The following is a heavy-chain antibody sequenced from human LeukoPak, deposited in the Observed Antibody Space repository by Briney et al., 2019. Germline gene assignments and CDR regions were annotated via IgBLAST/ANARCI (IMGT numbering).Heavy chain of an antibody. CDR3: ASSIVGATWGGY. CDR1: GGTFSSYA. Sequence: SVKVSRKASGGTFSSYAISWVRQAPGQGLEWMGGIIPIFGTANYAQKFQGRVTITADKSTSTAYMELSSLRSEDTAVYYCASSIVGATWGGYWGQGTLVTVSS. CDR2: IIPIFGTA. J-gene: IGHJ4*02. V-gene: IGHV1-69*06. D-gene: IGHD1-26*01.